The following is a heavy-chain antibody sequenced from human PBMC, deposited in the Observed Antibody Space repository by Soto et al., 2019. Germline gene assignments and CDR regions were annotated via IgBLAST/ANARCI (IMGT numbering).Heavy chain of an antibody. CDR1: VGSFSAYY. CDR2: INHSGST. CDR3: ARAVYYDYVWGSYQLDY. D-gene: IGHD3-16*02. J-gene: IGHJ4*02. Sequence: SETLSLTCAEYVGSFSAYYWSWIRQPPVNGLEWIGEINHSGSTYYNPSLKSRVTISVDRSKNQFSLKLSSVTAADTAVYYCARAVYYDYVWGSYQLDYWGQGTLVTVSS. V-gene: IGHV4-34*01.